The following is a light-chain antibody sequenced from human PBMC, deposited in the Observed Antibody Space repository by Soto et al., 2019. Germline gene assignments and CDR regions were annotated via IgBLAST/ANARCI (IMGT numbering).Light chain of an antibody. J-gene: IGKJ5*01. CDR2: DVS. CDR1: QGVTTN. CDR3: QQYNNWPFS. Sequence: EIVMTQSPATLSVSPGERSTLSCSAGQGVTTNFAWYQQKSGQSPRLLIYDVSTRATGVPARFSGTGSETDSTLTISGLQSGDSAVYFCQQYNNWPFSFGQGTRLEIK. V-gene: IGKV3-15*01.